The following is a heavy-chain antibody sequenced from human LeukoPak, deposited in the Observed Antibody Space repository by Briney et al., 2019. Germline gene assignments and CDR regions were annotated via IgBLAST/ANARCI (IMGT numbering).Heavy chain of an antibody. CDR3: ARDADIVVVPAAIDY. D-gene: IGHD2-2*01. V-gene: IGHV6-1*01. CDR2: TYYRSKWYN. Sequence: SQTLSLSCAISGDSVSSNSAAWNWIRQSPSRGLEWLGRTYYRSKWYNDYALSVKSRITINPDTSKNQFSLQLNSVTPEDTALYYCARDADIVVVPAAIDYWGQGTLVTVSS. CDR1: GDSVSSNSAA. J-gene: IGHJ4*02.